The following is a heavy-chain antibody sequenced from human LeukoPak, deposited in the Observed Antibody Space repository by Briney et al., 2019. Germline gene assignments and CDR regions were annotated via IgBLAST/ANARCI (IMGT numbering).Heavy chain of an antibody. CDR1: GHTFTSYD. Sequence: SVKVSCKASGHTFTSYDINWVRQATGQGLEWMGWMNPNSGNTGYAQKFLGRVSMTKNTSISTAYMELSNLRSEDTAVYYCARDYYDSSGYPTGMDYWGQGSLVTVSS. J-gene: IGHJ4*02. D-gene: IGHD3-22*01. CDR2: MNPNSGNT. V-gene: IGHV1-8*01. CDR3: ARDYYDSSGYPTGMDY.